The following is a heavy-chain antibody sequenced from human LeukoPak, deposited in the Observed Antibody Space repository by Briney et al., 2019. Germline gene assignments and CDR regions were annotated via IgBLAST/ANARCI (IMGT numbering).Heavy chain of an antibody. CDR1: GFTFSTYS. Sequence: GGSLRLSCAASGFTFSTYSMNWVRQAPGKGLEWVSFISTSSSYIYYADSVKGRFTISRDNAKNSLYPQMNSLRAEDTAVYYCARGPGRYLFDYWGQGTLVTVSS. V-gene: IGHV3-21*01. D-gene: IGHD1-1*01. J-gene: IGHJ4*02. CDR2: ISTSSSYI. CDR3: ARGPGRYLFDY.